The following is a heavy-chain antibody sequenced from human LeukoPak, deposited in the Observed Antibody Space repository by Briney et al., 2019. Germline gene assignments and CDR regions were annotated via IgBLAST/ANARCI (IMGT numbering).Heavy chain of an antibody. V-gene: IGHV4-34*01. J-gene: IGHJ3*02. Sequence: PSETLSLTCAVYGGSFSGYYWSWIRQPPGKGLERIGEINHSGSTNYNPSLKSRVTISVDTSKNQFSLKLSSVTAADTAVYYCARPPYGSGIDAFDIWGQGTMVTVSS. CDR2: INHSGST. D-gene: IGHD3-10*01. CDR3: ARPPYGSGIDAFDI. CDR1: GGSFSGYY.